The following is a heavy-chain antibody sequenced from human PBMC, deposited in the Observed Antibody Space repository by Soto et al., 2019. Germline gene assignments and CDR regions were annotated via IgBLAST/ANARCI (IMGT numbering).Heavy chain of an antibody. V-gene: IGHV4-59*11. CDR1: GGSISSLC. Sequence: SLTLRLTCTVSGGSISSLCWSWIRKPPGKGLEWIGYIYYSGSTNYNPSLKSRVTISVDTSKNQFSLKLSSVTAADTAVYYCARVGSSSWHYYYYYMDVWGKGTTVTVSS. D-gene: IGHD6-13*01. CDR3: ARVGSSSWHYYYYYMDV. J-gene: IGHJ6*03. CDR2: IYYSGST.